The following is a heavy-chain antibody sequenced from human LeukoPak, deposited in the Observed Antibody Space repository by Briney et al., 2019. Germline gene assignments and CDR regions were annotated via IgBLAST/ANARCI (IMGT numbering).Heavy chain of an antibody. CDR2: ISGSGGST. D-gene: IGHD3-22*01. CDR1: GFTFSSYA. J-gene: IGHJ2*01. Sequence: GRSLRLSCAASGFTFSSYAMSWVRQAPGKGLEWVSDISGSGGSTYYADSVKDRFTISRDNSKNTLYLQMNSLRAEDTAVYYCAKDAPKAVVVVIAWYVDLWGRGTLVTVSS. CDR3: AKDAPKAVVVVIAWYVDL. V-gene: IGHV3-23*01.